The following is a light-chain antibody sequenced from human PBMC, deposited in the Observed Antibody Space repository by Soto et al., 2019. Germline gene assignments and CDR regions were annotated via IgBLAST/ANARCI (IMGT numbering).Light chain of an antibody. CDR3: QQSYNAPRT. CDR2: GAS. CDR1: QSINNF. J-gene: IGKJ1*01. V-gene: IGKV1-39*01. Sequence: DIQLTQSPSYLSASVGDRLTITCRASQSINNFLNWYRQKPGKAPNLLIYGASKLQTGVPSRFSGSGSETDFTLTISSLHPEDFATYYCQQSYNAPRTFGQGTKVDIK.